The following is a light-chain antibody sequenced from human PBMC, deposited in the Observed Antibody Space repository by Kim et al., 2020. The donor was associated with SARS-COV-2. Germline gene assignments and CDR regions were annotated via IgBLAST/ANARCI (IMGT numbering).Light chain of an antibody. CDR2: EVS. V-gene: IGLV2-8*01. CDR3: SSYVGSNNMV. Sequence: QSALTQPPSASGSPGQSVTISCTGTNSDVGGYNYVSWYQQHPGKAPKLMIYEVSKRPSGDPDRFSGSKSGNTASLTVSGLQAEDEADYYCSSYVGSNNMVFGGGTQLTVL. J-gene: IGLJ3*02. CDR1: NSDVGGYNY.